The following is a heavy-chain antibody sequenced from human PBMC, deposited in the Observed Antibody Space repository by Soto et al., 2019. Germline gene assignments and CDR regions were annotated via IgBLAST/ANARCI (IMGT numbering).Heavy chain of an antibody. CDR2: ISYDGSNK. CDR3: ARDSFPTTTKGHGVYLYYGVDV. V-gene: IGHV3-30-3*01. D-gene: IGHD4-4*01. CDR1: GFTLSSYA. Sequence: HPGGSLRLSCAASGFTLSSYAMHWVRQAPGKGLEWVAVISYDGSNKYYADSVKGRFTISRDNSKNTLDLQMNSLRAEDTAVFYCARDSFPTTTKGHGVYLYYGVDVRGQGTTVTVSS. J-gene: IGHJ6*02.